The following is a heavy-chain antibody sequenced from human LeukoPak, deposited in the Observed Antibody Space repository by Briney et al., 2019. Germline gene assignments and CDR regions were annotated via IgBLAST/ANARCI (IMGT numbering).Heavy chain of an antibody. CDR2: IYYSGST. CDR1: GGSISSYY. Sequence: KTSETLSLTCTVSGGSISSYYWSWIRQPPGKGLEWIGYIYYSGSTNYNPSLKSRVTISVDTSKNQFSLKLSSVTAADTAVYYCARWTAAIRGDGFDIWGQGTMVTVSS. V-gene: IGHV4-59*12. J-gene: IGHJ3*02. D-gene: IGHD2-2*02. CDR3: ARWTAAIRGDGFDI.